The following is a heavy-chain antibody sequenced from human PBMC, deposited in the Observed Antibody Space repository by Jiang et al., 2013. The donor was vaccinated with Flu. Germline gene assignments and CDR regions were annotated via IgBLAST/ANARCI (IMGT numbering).Heavy chain of an antibody. Sequence: IIPILGIANYAQKFQGRVTITADKSTSTAYMELSSLRSEDTAVYYCARDSHRIAVAGYYYYMDVWGKGTTVTVSS. J-gene: IGHJ6*03. CDR3: ARDSHRIAVAGYYYYMDV. D-gene: IGHD6-19*01. V-gene: IGHV1-69*04. CDR2: IIPILGIA.